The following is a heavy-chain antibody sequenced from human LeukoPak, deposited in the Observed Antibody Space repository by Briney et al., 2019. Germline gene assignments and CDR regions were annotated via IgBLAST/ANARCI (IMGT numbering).Heavy chain of an antibody. V-gene: IGHV3-11*01. CDR2: ISSSGSSL. D-gene: IGHD2-15*01. J-gene: IGHJ3*02. Sequence: GGSLRLSCAASGFTFSDYYMSWIRQAPGKGPEWVSSISSSGSSLFYADSVEGRFTISRDNARTSLYLQMNSLRDEDTAVYYCARSTCRGASKHPPDAFNRWGQGTVVTVGS. CDR3: ARSTCRGASKHPPDAFNR. CDR1: GFTFSDYY.